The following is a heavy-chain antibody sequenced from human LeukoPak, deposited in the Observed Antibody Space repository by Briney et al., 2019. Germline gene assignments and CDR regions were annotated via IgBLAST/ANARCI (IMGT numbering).Heavy chain of an antibody. CDR3: VRDDDRPDNGLDY. J-gene: IGHJ4*02. CDR2: ILSDGSKE. Sequence: PGGSLRLSCAASGFTFSSYGMHWVRQAPGKGLEWVAVILSDGSKEFYTDSVKGRFTISRDNSKNTLYLQMNSLRAEDTAAYCVRDDDRPDNGLDYWGQGTLVTVSS. D-gene: IGHD3-22*01. CDR1: GFTFSSYG. V-gene: IGHV3-33*01.